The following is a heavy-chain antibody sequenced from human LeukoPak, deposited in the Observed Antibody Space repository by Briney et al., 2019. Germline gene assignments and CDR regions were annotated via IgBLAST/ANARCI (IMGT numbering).Heavy chain of an antibody. CDR1: GFTFSGSA. V-gene: IGHV3-73*01. CDR3: TSPSDCTNGVCHKDY. D-gene: IGHD2-8*01. Sequence: GGSLRHSCAASGFTFSGSAMHWVRPASGKGVEWVGRIRSKANSYATAYAASVKGRFTLSRDDSKNTAYLQMNSLKTEDTAVNYCTSPSDCTNGVCHKDYGGQGNLVTVSS. J-gene: IGHJ4*02. CDR2: IRSKANSYAT.